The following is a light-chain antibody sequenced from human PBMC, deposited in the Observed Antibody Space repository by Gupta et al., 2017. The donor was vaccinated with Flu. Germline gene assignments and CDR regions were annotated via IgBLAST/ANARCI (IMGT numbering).Light chain of an antibody. CDR1: QAISIY. V-gene: IGKV1-39*01. CDR3: QQSYRNPLT. J-gene: IGKJ4*01. Sequence: ITQSPSSLSAAVGDRVTITCRASQAISIYLNWYQQKPGKAPKLLIYTAARLQSGVPSRFSGTGSGTDFTLTISSLHPEDFATYFCQQSYRNPLTFGGGTKVEIK. CDR2: TAA.